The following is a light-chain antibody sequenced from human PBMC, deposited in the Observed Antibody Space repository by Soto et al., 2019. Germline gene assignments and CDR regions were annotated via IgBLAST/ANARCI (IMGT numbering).Light chain of an antibody. J-gene: IGLJ1*01. CDR2: EVS. CDR3: SSYTSSSTLV. V-gene: IGLV2-14*01. Sequence: SALTQPASVSGSPGQSITISWIATSSDVGGYNYVSWYQQHPGKATKLMIYEVSNRPSGVSNRFSGSKSGDTASLTISGLQAEDEADYYCSSYTSSSTLVFGTGTKVTVL. CDR1: SSDVGGYNY.